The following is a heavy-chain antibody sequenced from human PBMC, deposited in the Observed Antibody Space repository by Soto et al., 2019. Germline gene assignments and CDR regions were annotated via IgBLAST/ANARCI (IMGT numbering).Heavy chain of an antibody. V-gene: IGHV4-34*01. CDR3: ARGPNSSGWYTRHNWFDP. J-gene: IGHJ5*02. CDR1: GGSFSGYY. CDR2: INHSGST. D-gene: IGHD6-19*01. Sequence: ASETLSLTCAVYGGSFSGYYWSWIRQPPGKGLEWIGEINHSGSTNYNPSLKSRVTISADTSKNQFSLKLSSVTAADTAVYYCARGPNSSGWYTRHNWFDPWGQGTLVTVSS.